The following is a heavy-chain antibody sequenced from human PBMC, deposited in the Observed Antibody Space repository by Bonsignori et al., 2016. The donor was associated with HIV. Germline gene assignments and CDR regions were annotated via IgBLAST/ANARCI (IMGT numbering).Heavy chain of an antibody. Sequence: WIRQSPSRGLEWLGRTYYRSKWYNDYAVSVKSRITINPDTSKNQFSLQLNSVTPEDTAVYYCARTPSMVRGVIPGGSFVDYWGQGTLVTVSS. CDR2: TYYRSKWYN. CDR3: ARTPSMVRGVIPGGSFVDY. J-gene: IGHJ4*02. D-gene: IGHD3-10*01. V-gene: IGHV6-1*01.